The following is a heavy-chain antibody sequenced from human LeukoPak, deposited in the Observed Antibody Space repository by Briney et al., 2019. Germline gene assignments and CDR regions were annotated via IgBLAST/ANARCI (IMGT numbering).Heavy chain of an antibody. CDR3: ARAPGIAAAGTEDWFDP. D-gene: IGHD6-13*01. CDR1: GYTFTSYY. V-gene: IGHV1-46*01. J-gene: IGHJ5*02. Sequence: ASVKVSCKASGYTFTSYYMRWVRQAPGQGLEWMGIINPSGGSTSYAQKFQSRVTMTRDTSTSTVYMELSSLRSEDTAVYYCARAPGIAAAGTEDWFDPWGQGTLVTVSS. CDR2: INPSGGST.